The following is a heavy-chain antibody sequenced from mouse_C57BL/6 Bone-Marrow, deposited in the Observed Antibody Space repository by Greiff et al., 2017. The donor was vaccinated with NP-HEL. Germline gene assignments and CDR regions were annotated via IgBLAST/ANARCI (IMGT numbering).Heavy chain of an antibody. V-gene: IGHV1-69*01. J-gene: IGHJ4*01. Sequence: VQLQQPGAELVMPGASVKLSCKASGYTFTSYWMHWVKQRPGQGLEWIGEIDPSDSYTNYNQKFKGKSTLTVDKSSSTAYMQLSSLTSEDSAVYYCARGGYYVDYAMDYWGQGTSVTVSS. CDR1: GYTFTSYW. CDR3: ARGGYYVDYAMDY. D-gene: IGHD2-3*01. CDR2: IDPSDSYT.